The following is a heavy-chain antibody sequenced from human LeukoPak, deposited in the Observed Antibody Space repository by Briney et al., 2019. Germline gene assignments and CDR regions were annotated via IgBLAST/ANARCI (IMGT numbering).Heavy chain of an antibody. J-gene: IGHJ4*02. CDR2: IYPGDSDT. CDR3: ARQLDCSSTSCPAPFDY. V-gene: IGHV5-51*01. CDR1: GYSFTSYW. D-gene: IGHD2-2*01. Sequence: GESLKISCKGSGYSFTSYWNGWVRQMPGKGLEWMGIIYPGDSDTRYSPSFQGQVTISADKSISTAYLQWSSLKASDTAMYYCARQLDCSSTSCPAPFDYWGQGTLVTVSS.